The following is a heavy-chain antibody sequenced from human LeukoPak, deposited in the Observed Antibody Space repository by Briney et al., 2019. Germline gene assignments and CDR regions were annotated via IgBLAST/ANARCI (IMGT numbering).Heavy chain of an antibody. D-gene: IGHD3-3*01. Sequence: GGSLRLSCAASGFTFSSYSMYWVRQAPGKGLEWVSSISSSSSYIYYADSVKGRFTISRDNAKNSLYLQMNSLRAEDTAVYYCARDLRILEWLSTNWGQGTLVTVSS. J-gene: IGHJ4*02. V-gene: IGHV3-21*01. CDR2: ISSSSSYI. CDR1: GFTFSSYS. CDR3: ARDLRILEWLSTN.